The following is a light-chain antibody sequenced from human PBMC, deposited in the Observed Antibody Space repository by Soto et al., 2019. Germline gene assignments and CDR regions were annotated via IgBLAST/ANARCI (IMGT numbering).Light chain of an antibody. Sequence: DIQLTQSPSFLSASVEDRVTITCRASQDIGTYLAWYQQKPAKAPKLLMYTASTLQTGVPSRFSGSGSGTEFTLTISSLQPEDFATYFCQQLNSYPLTFGGGTKVEIK. V-gene: IGKV1-9*01. J-gene: IGKJ4*01. CDR3: QQLNSYPLT. CDR2: TAS. CDR1: QDIGTY.